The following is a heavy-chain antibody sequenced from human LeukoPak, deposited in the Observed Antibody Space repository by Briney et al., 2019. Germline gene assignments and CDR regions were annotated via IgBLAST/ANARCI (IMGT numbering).Heavy chain of an antibody. Sequence: GGSPRLSCAASGFTVSSNYMSWVRQAPGKGLEWVSVIYSGGSTNYSDSVKGRFIIFRDNYKNTLYFQKKSLRAEDTAVYYCARDRKIQAPPTFDCWGQGTLVTVSS. V-gene: IGHV3-66*01. D-gene: IGHD5-18*01. CDR1: GFTVSSNY. J-gene: IGHJ4*02. CDR2: IYSGGST. CDR3: ARDRKIQAPPTFDC.